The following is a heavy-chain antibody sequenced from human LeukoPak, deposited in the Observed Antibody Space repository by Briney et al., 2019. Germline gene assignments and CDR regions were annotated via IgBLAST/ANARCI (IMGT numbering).Heavy chain of an antibody. CDR1: GFTFSDYY. Sequence: PGGSLRLFCAASGFTFSDYYMSWIRQAPAKGLEWVSYISSSGSTIYYADSVKDRFTISRDNAKNSLYLQMNSLRAEDTAVYYCARDSYSGYDDYYYYGMDVWGQGTTVTVSS. V-gene: IGHV3-11*01. CDR3: ARDSYSGYDDYYYYGMDV. CDR2: ISSSGSTI. J-gene: IGHJ6*02. D-gene: IGHD5-12*01.